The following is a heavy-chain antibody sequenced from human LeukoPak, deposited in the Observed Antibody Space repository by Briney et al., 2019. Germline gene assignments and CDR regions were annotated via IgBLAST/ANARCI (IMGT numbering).Heavy chain of an antibody. V-gene: IGHV1-69*13. D-gene: IGHD3-22*01. J-gene: IGHJ6*02. CDR1: GGTFSSYA. CDR2: IIPIFGTA. Sequence: SVKVSCKASGGTFSSYAISWVRQAPGQGLEWMGGIIPIFGTANYTQKFQGRVTITADESTSTAYMELSSLRSEDTAVYYCARDPEGNYYDSSGYYYYYYGMDVWGQGTTVTVSS. CDR3: ARDPEGNYYDSSGYYYYYYGMDV.